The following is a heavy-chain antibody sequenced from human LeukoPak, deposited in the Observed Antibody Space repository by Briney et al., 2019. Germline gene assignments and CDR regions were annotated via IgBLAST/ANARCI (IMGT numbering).Heavy chain of an antibody. CDR3: ASETGDYGVVFDL. CDR2: IYTSGST. D-gene: IGHD4-17*01. Sequence: PSETLSLTCTVSGGSINSYYWSWIRQPAGKGLEWIGRIYTSGSTNYNPSLKSRVTMSVDTSKNQFSLKLSSVTAADTAVYYCASETGDYGVVFDLWGRGTLVTVSS. V-gene: IGHV4-4*07. J-gene: IGHJ2*01. CDR1: GGSINSYY.